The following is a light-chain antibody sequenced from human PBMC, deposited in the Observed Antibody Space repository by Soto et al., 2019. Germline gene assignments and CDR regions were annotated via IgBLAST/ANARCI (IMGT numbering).Light chain of an antibody. CDR2: EVK. J-gene: IGLJ3*02. Sequence: QSALTQPASVSGSPGQSITISCTGTSSDFGVYNYVSWYQLHPGKAPKLILYEVKNRPSGVSNRFSGSESANTASLTISGLQPEDEADYYCSSYTSRNTWVFGGGTKLTVL. CDR3: SSYTSRNTWV. CDR1: SSDFGVYNY. V-gene: IGLV2-14*01.